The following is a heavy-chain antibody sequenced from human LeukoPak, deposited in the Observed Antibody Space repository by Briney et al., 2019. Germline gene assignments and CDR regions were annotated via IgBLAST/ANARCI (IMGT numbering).Heavy chain of an antibody. CDR3: ARSPSAGCFDP. Sequence: SQTLSLTCTVSGGSIISGSYYWSWIRQPAGKGLEWIGRISSSGNTNYNPSLKSRVTISIDTSKNQFSLKLSSVTAAATAVYYCARSPSAGCFDPWGQGTLVTVSS. CDR1: GGSIISGSYY. CDR2: ISSSGNT. V-gene: IGHV4-61*02. J-gene: IGHJ5*02.